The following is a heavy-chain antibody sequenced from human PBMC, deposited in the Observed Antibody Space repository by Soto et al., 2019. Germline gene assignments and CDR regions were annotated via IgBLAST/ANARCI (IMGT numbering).Heavy chain of an antibody. J-gene: IGHJ6*02. D-gene: IGHD1-7*01. Sequence: ASVKVSCKASGYTFTDYSMHWVRQAPGQGLEWMGWINPNSGGTNYAQKFQGRVTMTRDTSISTAYMELSRLRSDDTAVYYCARKLELRGSYYYYYDMDVWGQGTTVTVSS. CDR2: INPNSGGT. CDR1: GYTFTDYS. V-gene: IGHV1-2*02. CDR3: ARKLELRGSYYYYYDMDV.